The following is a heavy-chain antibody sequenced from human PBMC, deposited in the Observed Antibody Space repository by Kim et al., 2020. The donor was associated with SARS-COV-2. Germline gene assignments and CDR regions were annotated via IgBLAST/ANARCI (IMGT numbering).Heavy chain of an antibody. Sequence: GGSLRLSCAASRFTFSTYAMSWVRQAPGKGLEWVSTITNTGGISYYANSVKGRFTISRDNSKNILYLQMNILRAEDTAVYYWGRWVSGSRAVDYWGQGTL. CDR3: GRWVSGSRAVDY. CDR2: ITNTGGIS. J-gene: IGHJ4*02. CDR1: RFTFSTYA. D-gene: IGHD1-26*01. V-gene: IGHV3-23*01.